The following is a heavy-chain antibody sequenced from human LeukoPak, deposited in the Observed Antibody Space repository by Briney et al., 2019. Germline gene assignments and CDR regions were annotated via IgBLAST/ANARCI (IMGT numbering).Heavy chain of an antibody. CDR1: GGTFSSYA. CDR3: ARDSDFWSGYRNYYYYYYMDV. CDR2: IIPIFGTA. D-gene: IGHD3-3*01. V-gene: IGHV1-69*13. Sequence: SVKVSCKASGGTFSSYAISWVRQAPGQGLEWMGGIIPIFGTANYAQKFQGRVTITADESTSTAYMELSSLRSEDTAVYYCARDSDFWSGYRNYYYYYYMDVWGKGTTVTVSS. J-gene: IGHJ6*03.